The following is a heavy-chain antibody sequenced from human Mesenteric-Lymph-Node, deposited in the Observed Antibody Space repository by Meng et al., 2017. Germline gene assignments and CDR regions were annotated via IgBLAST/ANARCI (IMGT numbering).Heavy chain of an antibody. J-gene: IGHJ1*01. CDR1: GFTFSSYW. CDR2: IKQDGSEK. CDR3: ARRTYSSSWYDGEYFQH. V-gene: IGHV3-7*01. Sequence: GESLKISCAASGFTFSSYWMSWVRQAPGKGLEWVANIKQDGSEKYYVDSVKGRFTISRDNSKNTLYLQMNSLRAEDTAVYYCARRTYSSSWYDGEYFQHWGQGTLVTVSS. D-gene: IGHD6-13*01.